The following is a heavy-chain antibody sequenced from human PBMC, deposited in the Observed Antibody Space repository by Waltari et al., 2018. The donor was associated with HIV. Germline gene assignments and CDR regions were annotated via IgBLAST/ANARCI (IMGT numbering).Heavy chain of an antibody. D-gene: IGHD2-21*02. CDR1: GDSISSSSYY. J-gene: IGHJ5*02. CDR2: ISYSGST. CDR3: ARRAVVVTAKGPFDP. V-gene: IGHV4-39*01. Sequence: QLQLQESGPGLVKPSETLSLTCTVSGDSISSSSYYWGWIRQTQGKGLEWIGSISYSGSTCYNPSLTSRVTISVNTSKNQFSRKLSPVTVPDTAVYYCARRAVVVTAKGPFDPSGQGTLVTVSS.